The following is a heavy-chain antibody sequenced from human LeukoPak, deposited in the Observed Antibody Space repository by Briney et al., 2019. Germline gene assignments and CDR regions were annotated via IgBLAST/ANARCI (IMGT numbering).Heavy chain of an antibody. CDR2: IYYSGST. D-gene: IGHD4-17*01. CDR1: GGSLSSYY. CDR3: ARQGDDYGLNWFDP. V-gene: IGHV4-59*08. J-gene: IGHJ5*02. Sequence: SETLSLTCTVSGGSLSSYYWSWIRQPPGKGLEGIGYIYYSGSTNYNPSLKSRVTISVDTSKNQFSLKLSSVTAADTAVYYCARQGDDYGLNWFDPWGQGTLVTVSS.